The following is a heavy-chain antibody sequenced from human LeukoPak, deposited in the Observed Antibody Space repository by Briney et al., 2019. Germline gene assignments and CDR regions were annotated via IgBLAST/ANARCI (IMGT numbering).Heavy chain of an antibody. CDR1: GGSISSYY. CDR2: IYTSGST. CDR3: AREGRHIVVVPAAGAAFDI. Sequence: SETLSLTCTVSGGSISSYYWSWNRQPAGKGLEWIGRIYTSGSTNYNPSLKSRVTMSVDTSKNQFSLKLSSVTAADTAVYYCAREGRHIVVVPAAGAAFDIWGQGTMVTVSS. J-gene: IGHJ3*02. D-gene: IGHD2-2*01. V-gene: IGHV4-4*07.